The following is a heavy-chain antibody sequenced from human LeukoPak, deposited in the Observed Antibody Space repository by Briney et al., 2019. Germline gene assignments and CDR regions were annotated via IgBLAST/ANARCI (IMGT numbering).Heavy chain of an antibody. Sequence: PGGSLRLSCAASGFTFSHAWLSWVRQAPGKGLEWVGRIKSKTDDGTTAYAAPVKGRFIISRDDSKNTLYLQMNSLKTEDTAVYYCTRDADGGPIYWGQGTVVTVSS. CDR3: TRDADGGPIY. V-gene: IGHV3-15*01. CDR1: GFTFSHAW. D-gene: IGHD4-23*01. CDR2: IKSKTDDGTT. J-gene: IGHJ4*02.